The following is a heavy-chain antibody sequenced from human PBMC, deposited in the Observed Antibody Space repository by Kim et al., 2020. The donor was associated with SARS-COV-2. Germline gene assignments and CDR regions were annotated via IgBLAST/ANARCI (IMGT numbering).Heavy chain of an antibody. V-gene: IGHV6-1*01. D-gene: IGHD2-21*01. CDR1: GDSVSNKSAA. J-gene: IGHJ4*02. CDR2: TYYRSKWYN. Sequence: SQTLSLTCAISGDSVSNKSAAWNWIRQSPSRGLEWLGRTYYRSKWYNEYALSVQGRITVNPDTSKNQFSLQLTSMTPEDTAVYYCARDYLETYDYWGQGTLVTVSS. CDR3: ARDYLETYDY.